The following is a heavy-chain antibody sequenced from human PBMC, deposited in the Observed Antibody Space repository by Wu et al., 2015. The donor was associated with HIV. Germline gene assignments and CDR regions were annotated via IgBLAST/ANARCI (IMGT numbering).Heavy chain of an antibody. CDR3: ARDLAFLYYDSSGYSKFDH. Sequence: QVHLVQSGAEVKKPGSSVKVSCKASGYSFINYGINWVRQAPGQGLECLGWISTYNGNTNYAQKFQGRVTMTTDTSTSTAYMELRSLRSDDTAVYYCARDLAFLYYDSSGYSKFDHWGQGTLVTVSS. J-gene: IGHJ4*02. CDR2: ISTYNGNT. D-gene: IGHD3-22*01. V-gene: IGHV1-18*01. CDR1: GYSFINYG.